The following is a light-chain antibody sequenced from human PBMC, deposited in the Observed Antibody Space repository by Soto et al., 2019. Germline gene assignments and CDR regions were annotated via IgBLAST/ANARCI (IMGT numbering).Light chain of an antibody. CDR1: QSISNH. CDR3: QQTYSAPLT. CDR2: AAS. V-gene: IGKV1-39*01. Sequence: DIQMTQAPPSMSASVGDRVTITCRASQSISNHLNWYQQMPGKAPKVLSYAASSLQSGVPSRFSGSGSGTDFTLTISSLQPEDFATYHCQQTYSAPLTFGGGTKVEIK. J-gene: IGKJ4*01.